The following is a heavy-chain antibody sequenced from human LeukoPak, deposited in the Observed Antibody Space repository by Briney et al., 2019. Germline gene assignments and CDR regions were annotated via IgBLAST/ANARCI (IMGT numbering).Heavy chain of an antibody. Sequence: PSETLSLTCTVSGGSISSYYWSWIRQPPGKGLEWIGYIYYSGSTNYNPSLRSRVTISVDTSKNQFSLKLSSVTAADTAVYYCAREPDTATDPYFDYWGQGALVTVSS. V-gene: IGHV4-59*12. J-gene: IGHJ4*02. CDR2: IYYSGST. CDR1: GGSISSYY. D-gene: IGHD5-18*01. CDR3: AREPDTATDPYFDY.